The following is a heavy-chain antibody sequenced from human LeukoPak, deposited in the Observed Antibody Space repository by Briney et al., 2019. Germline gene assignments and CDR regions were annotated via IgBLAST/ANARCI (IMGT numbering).Heavy chain of an antibody. D-gene: IGHD3-3*01. CDR1: GYTFTSYD. CDR2: MNPNNGNT. J-gene: IGHJ4*02. Sequence: ATVTVCCAASGYTFTSYDINWVRQATGQGLEWMGWMNPNNGNTGYAQKFQGRVTMTRNTSISTAYMELSSLRSEDTAVYYCARGYYDFWSGYLHLFDYWGQGTLVTVSS. V-gene: IGHV1-8*01. CDR3: ARGYYDFWSGYLHLFDY.